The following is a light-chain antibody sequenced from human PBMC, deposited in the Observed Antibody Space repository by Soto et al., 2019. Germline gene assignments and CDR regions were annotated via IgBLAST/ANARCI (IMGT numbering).Light chain of an antibody. CDR3: LHYNNGPR. V-gene: IGKV3-15*01. CDR2: GAS. CDR1: QTINNN. J-gene: IGKJ1*01. Sequence: ETVMTQSPVPLSVSPGEGATLSCRASQTINNNLAWYQQKPGQAPRLLIYGASRRATGVPARFSGSGSGTEFTLTISSLQSEDFAVYYCLHYNNGPRFGQGTKVDIK.